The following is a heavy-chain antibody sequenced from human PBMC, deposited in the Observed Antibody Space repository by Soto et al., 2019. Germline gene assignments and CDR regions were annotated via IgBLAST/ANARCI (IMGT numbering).Heavy chain of an antibody. CDR2: MHYTGFS. D-gene: IGHD6-6*01. V-gene: IGHV4-59*02. Sequence: SETLSLTCAFSGDSVTENYLTWIRQSPEKGLEWIGYMHYTGFSFSNPSLKSRVAMSVDKSKNEYTLQLTSVTAADTAVYYCARADTRSSSPLDYWGQGTLVTVS. J-gene: IGHJ4*02. CDR1: GDSVTENY. CDR3: ARADTRSSSPLDY.